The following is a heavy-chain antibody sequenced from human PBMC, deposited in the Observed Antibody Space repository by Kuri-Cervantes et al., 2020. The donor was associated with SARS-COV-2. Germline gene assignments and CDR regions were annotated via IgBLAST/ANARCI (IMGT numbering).Heavy chain of an antibody. CDR1: GGSISSSSYY. CDR2: IYYSGST. Sequence: ESLKISCTVSGGSISSSSYYWGWIRQPPGKGLEWIGSIYYSGSTYYNPSLKSRGTISVDTSKNQFSLKLSSVTAADTAVYYCARQMMSSITIFGVVITRNWFDPWGQGTLVTVSS. CDR3: ARQMMSSITIFGVVITRNWFDP. D-gene: IGHD3-3*01. V-gene: IGHV4-39*01. J-gene: IGHJ5*02.